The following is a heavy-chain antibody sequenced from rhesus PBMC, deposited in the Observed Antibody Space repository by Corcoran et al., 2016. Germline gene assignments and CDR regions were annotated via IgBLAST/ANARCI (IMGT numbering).Heavy chain of an antibody. D-gene: IGHD1-14*01. J-gene: IGHJ4*01. CDR1: GGSISSGYSY. CDR2: ITYSAST. CDR3: ARRSPYTWNDGYSFDS. Sequence: QMRLQKSGPGLVKPSETLSLTCAVSGGSISSGYSYWSWIRQPPGKGLDWIGYITYSASTSHNPSLKSRVTISRDTPKIQFLLKLSSVTAADTAVDYCARRSPYTWNDGYSFDSWGQGVLVTASS. V-gene: IGHV4-122*02.